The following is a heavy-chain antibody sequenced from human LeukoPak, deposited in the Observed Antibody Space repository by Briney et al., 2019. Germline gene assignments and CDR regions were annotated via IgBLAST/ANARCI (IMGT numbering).Heavy chain of an antibody. CDR2: SFYSGTT. D-gene: IGHD2-15*01. J-gene: IGHJ1*01. CDR3: ARGGHYCVASNCDSAEYFQY. V-gene: IGHV4-30-4*01. Sequence: PSETLSLTCTVSGGSISSANYYWTWVRQPPGKGLEWIGYSFYSGTTYYNPSLESRAAISVDTSKNQFSLKLTSVTAADTAVYYCARGGHYCVASNCDSAEYFQYWGQGTLVTVSS. CDR1: GGSISSANYY.